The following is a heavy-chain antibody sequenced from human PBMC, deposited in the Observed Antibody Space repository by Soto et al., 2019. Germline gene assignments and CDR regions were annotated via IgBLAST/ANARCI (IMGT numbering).Heavy chain of an antibody. J-gene: IGHJ6*02. Sequence: PGGSLRLSCAASGFTFSSYGMHWVRQAPGKGLEWVAVISYDGSNKYYADSVKGRFTISRDNSKNTLYLQMNSLRAEDTAVYYCAKALESSYDFWGGYYLDYYYGMDVWGQGTTVTVSS. CDR3: AKALESSYDFWGGYYLDYYYGMDV. CDR2: ISYDGSNK. V-gene: IGHV3-30*18. CDR1: GFTFSSYG. D-gene: IGHD3-3*01.